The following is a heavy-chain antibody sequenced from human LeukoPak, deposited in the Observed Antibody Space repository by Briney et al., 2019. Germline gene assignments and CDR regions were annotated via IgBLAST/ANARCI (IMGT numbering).Heavy chain of an antibody. J-gene: IGHJ6*03. D-gene: IGHD2-2*01. CDR1: GGSISSGGYY. CDR2: IYYSGST. CDR3: ARDTPRRIGVVVPGLMDV. Sequence: PSETLSLTCTVSGGSISSGGYYWSWIRQHPGKGLEWFGYIYYSGSTYYNPSLKSRVTISVDTSKNQFSLKLSSVAAADTAVYYCARDTPRRIGVVVPGLMDVWGKGTTVTVSS. V-gene: IGHV4-31*03.